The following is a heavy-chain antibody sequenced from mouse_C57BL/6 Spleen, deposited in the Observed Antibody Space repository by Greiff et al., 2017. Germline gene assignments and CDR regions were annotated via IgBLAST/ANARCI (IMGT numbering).Heavy chain of an antibody. CDR3: ARGYDSYYFDY. CDR1: GYTFTSYG. J-gene: IGHJ2*01. Sequence: QVQLQQSGAELARPGASVKLSCKASGYTFTSYGISWVKQRTGQGLEWIGETYPRSGYTYYNEKFKGKATLTADKSSSTAYMELRSLTSEDSAVYFCARGYDSYYFDYWGQGTTLTVSS. CDR2: TYPRSGYT. V-gene: IGHV1-81*01. D-gene: IGHD2-4*01.